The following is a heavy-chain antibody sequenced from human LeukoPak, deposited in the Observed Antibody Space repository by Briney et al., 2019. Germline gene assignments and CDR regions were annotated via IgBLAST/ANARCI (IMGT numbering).Heavy chain of an antibody. CDR3: ARDPYTGYSSGWSFDY. J-gene: IGHJ4*02. CDR1: GGTFSSYA. CDR2: INPIFGTA. D-gene: IGHD6-19*01. V-gene: IGHV1-69*13. Sequence: SVKVSCKASGGTFSSYAISWVRQAPGQGLEWMGGINPIFGTANYAQKFQGRVTITADESTSTAYMELSSLRSEDTAVYYCARDPYTGYSSGWSFDYWGQGTLVTVSS.